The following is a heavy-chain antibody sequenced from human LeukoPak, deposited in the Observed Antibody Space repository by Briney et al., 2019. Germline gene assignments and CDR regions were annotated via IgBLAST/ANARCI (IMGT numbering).Heavy chain of an antibody. CDR2: INHSGST. J-gene: IGHJ4*02. CDR3: ARDTAGYYYDSSGRSGEFDY. CDR1: GGSFSGYY. Sequence: SETLSLTCAVYGGSFSGYYWSWIRQPPGKGLEWIGEINHSGSTNYNPSLKSRVTISVDTSKNQFSLKLSSVTAADTAVYYCARDTAGYYYDSSGRSGEFDYWGQGTLVTVSS. V-gene: IGHV4-34*01. D-gene: IGHD3-22*01.